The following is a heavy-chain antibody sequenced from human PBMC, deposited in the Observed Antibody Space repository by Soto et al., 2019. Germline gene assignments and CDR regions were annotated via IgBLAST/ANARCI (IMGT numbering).Heavy chain of an antibody. CDR2: TIPMFGTT. D-gene: IGHD3-22*01. CDR3: TRCGIRYHSIGYYLGIDGMDV. Sequence: QVQLVQSGAEVKKPESSVRVSCKASGGTFNSYAITWVRQAPGQGLEWMGGTIPMFGTTNYAEKFQGRVTINADESTNTAYMELSSLRSEDTAVYYCTRCGIRYHSIGYYLGIDGMDVWGQGTTVSVSS. V-gene: IGHV1-69*12. J-gene: IGHJ6*02. CDR1: GGTFNSYA.